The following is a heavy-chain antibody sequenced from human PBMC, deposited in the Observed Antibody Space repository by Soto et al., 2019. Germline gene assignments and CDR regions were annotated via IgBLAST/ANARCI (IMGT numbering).Heavy chain of an antibody. D-gene: IGHD2-21*01. V-gene: IGHV3-48*01. CDR2: ISSSSSTI. CDR1: EFAYCSYS. J-gene: IGHJ3*02. Sequence: GGSLRLSGAASEFAYCSYSMNWVRQAPGKGQEWVSYISSSSSTIYYADSVKGRITISRDNAKNSLYLQMNSLRAEDTAVYYCVVRGTQTEGAFDIWGQGTMVTVSS. CDR3: VVRGTQTEGAFDI.